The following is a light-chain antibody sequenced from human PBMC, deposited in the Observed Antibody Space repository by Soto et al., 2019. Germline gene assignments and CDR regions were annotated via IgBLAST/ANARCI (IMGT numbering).Light chain of an antibody. J-gene: IGKJ1*01. V-gene: IGKV1-6*01. CDR1: HGISSW. CDR2: AAS. CDR3: LQDINYPWT. Sequence: AIQLTQSPSSLSGSVGNRVTISGRASHGISSWLAWYQQKPGKAPKLLIYAASSLQSGVPPRFSGSGSGTDFTLAISSLQPEDSATYYCLQDINYPWTFGQGTKVDIK.